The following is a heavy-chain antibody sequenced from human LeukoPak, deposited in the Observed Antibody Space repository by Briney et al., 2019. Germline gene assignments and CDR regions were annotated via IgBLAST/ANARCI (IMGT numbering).Heavy chain of an antibody. CDR3: AKGSRAIAARRGNYFDY. CDR1: GFTFSSYW. V-gene: IGHV3-23*01. D-gene: IGHD6-6*01. CDR2: ISGSGGST. Sequence: GGSLRLSCAASGFTFSSYWMSWVRQAPGKGLEWVSAISGSGGSTYYADSVKGRFTISRDNSKNTLYLQMNSLRAEDTAVYYCAKGSRAIAARRGNYFDYWGQGTLVTVSS. J-gene: IGHJ4*02.